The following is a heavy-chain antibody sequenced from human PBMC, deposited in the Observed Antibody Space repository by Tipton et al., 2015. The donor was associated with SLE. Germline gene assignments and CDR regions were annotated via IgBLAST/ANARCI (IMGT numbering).Heavy chain of an antibody. D-gene: IGHD6-19*01. CDR3: AKESHHSSGVHDIDY. V-gene: IGHV3-23*01. J-gene: IGHJ4*02. Sequence: SLRLSCAASGFTFSSYAMNWVRQAPGKGLEWVSGISNSGSGTFYTDSVKGRFTISRDNSENTLYLQMNSLRAEDTAIYYCAKESHHSSGVHDIDYWGQGTLVTVSS. CDR2: ISNSGSGT. CDR1: GFTFSSYA.